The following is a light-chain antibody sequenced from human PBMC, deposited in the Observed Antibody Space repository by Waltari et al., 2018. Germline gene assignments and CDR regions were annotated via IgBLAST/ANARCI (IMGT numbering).Light chain of an antibody. CDR3: QQRSNWPPVT. CDR2: DAS. J-gene: IGKJ4*01. V-gene: IGKV3-11*01. CDR1: QSVSSY. Sequence: EIVLTQSPATLSLSPGERATLSCSASQSVSSYLAWYQQKPGQAPRLLIYDASNRATGIPARFSGSGSGTDGTLTISSLEPEDFAVYYCQQRSNWPPVTFGGGTKVEIK.